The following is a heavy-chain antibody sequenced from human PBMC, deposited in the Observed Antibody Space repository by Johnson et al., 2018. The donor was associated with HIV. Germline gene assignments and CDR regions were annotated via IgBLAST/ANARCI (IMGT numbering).Heavy chain of an antibody. CDR3: ARARGSYYWGGWHDAFDI. CDR1: GFTFSRYW. J-gene: IGHJ3*02. V-gene: IGHV3-7*02. CDR2: IKEDGSEE. D-gene: IGHD1-26*01. Sequence: MLLVESGGGLVQPGGSLRLSCAASGFTFSRYWMSWVRQAPGKGLEWVANIKEDGSEEYYVDSVKGRFIISRDNAKNSLYLHMNSLRAGDTAVYYCARARGSYYWGGWHDAFDIWGQGTMVTVSS.